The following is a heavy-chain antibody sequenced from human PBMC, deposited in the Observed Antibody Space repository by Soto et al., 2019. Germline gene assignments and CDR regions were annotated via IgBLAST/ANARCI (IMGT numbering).Heavy chain of an antibody. CDR3: ARRV. V-gene: IGHV3-23*01. Sequence: GSLRLSCATSGFTFSSYPMNWVRQAPGKGLEWVSGISAGGDSTYYADSVKGRFTIFRDNSKNSVYLQMNSLRAEDTAVYYCARRVWGQGTLVTAPQ. CDR1: GFTFSSYP. CDR2: ISAGGDST. J-gene: IGHJ4*02.